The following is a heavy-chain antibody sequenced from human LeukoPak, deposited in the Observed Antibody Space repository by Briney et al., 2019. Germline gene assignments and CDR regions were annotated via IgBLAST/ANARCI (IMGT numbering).Heavy chain of an antibody. J-gene: IGHJ3*02. V-gene: IGHV1-2*02. CDR2: INPNSGGT. CDR3: AKGGRWELLFESSDAFDI. D-gene: IGHD1-26*01. Sequence: ASVKVSCKASGYTFTGYYMHWVRQAPGQGLEWMGWINPNSGGTNYAQKFQGRVTMTRDTSISTAYMELSRLRSDDTAVYYCAKGGRWELLFESSDAFDIWGQGTMVTVSS. CDR1: GYTFTGYY.